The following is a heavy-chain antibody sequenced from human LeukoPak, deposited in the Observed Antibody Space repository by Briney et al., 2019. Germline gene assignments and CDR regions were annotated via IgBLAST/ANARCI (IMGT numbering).Heavy chain of an antibody. CDR3: ARGAGAGIAARVGCYDY. D-gene: IGHD6-6*01. CDR2: IYHSGST. V-gene: IGHV4-30-2*01. CDR1: GGSISSGGYY. Sequence: SETLSLTCTVSGGSISSGGYYWSWIRQPPGKGLEWIGYIYHSGSTYYNPSLKSRVTISVDRSKNQFSLKLSSVTAADTAVYYCARGAGAGIAARVGCYDYWGQETLVTVSS. J-gene: IGHJ4*02.